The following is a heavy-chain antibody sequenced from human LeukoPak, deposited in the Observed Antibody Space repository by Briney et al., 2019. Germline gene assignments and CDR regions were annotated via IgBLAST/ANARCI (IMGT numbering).Heavy chain of an antibody. D-gene: IGHD1-1*01. J-gene: IGHJ4*02. CDR1: GYAITSGYY. V-gene: IGHV4-38-2*01. CDR2: IYHSGST. CDR3: ASTKFQLESGYY. Sequence: SETLSLTCAVSGYAITSGYYWGWIRQPPRKGLEWIGSIYHSGSTYYNPSLKSRVTISLDTSKNQFSLKLSSVTAAATAVYYCASTKFQLESGYYWGQGTLVTVSS.